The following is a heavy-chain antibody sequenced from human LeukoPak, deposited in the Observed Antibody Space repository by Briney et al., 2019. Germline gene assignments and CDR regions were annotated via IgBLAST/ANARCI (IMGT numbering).Heavy chain of an antibody. CDR1: GFTFSGFS. V-gene: IGHV3-48*01. Sequence: GGSLRLSCAASGFTFSGFSLNWVRQAPGKGLEWISNIRPSGSDMYYAASVKGRFTISRDSATNSLYLQMDNLEVDDSAVYFCVRDFNWAFDSWGQGTLVTVPS. CDR3: VRDFNWAFDS. J-gene: IGHJ4*02. CDR2: IRPSGSDM. D-gene: IGHD7-27*01.